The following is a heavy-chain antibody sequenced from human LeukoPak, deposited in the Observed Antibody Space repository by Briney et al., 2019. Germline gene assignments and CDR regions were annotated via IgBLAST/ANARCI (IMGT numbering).Heavy chain of an antibody. CDR2: FDPEDGET. Sequence: GASVKVSCKVSGYTLTELSMHWVRQAPGKGLEWMGGFDPEDGETIYAQKFQGRVTMTEDTSTDTAYMELSSLRSEDTAVYYCATHLTTVAYLSINFDYWGQGTLVTVSS. V-gene: IGHV1-24*01. D-gene: IGHD4-11*01. CDR3: ATHLTTVAYLSINFDY. J-gene: IGHJ4*02. CDR1: GYTLTELS.